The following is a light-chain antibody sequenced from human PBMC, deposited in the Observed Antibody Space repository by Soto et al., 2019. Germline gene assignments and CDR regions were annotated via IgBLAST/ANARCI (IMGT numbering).Light chain of an antibody. CDR3: AAWDDSLNGQV. CDR1: RSNIGTNT. Sequence: QSVLTQPPSSSGTPGQRVTISCSGSRSNIGTNTVNWYQHLPGTAPELLIYTNNERPSGVPDRFSGSKSGTSASLAISGLQSEDQADYYWAAWDDSLNGQVFGTGTKVTVL. V-gene: IGLV1-44*01. CDR2: TNN. J-gene: IGLJ1*01.